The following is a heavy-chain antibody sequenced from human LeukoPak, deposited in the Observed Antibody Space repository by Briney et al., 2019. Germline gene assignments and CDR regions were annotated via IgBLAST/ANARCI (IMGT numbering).Heavy chain of an antibody. Sequence: SETLSLTCTVSGDFIISNIYWWDWVRLPPGKRLEWIGATFYTGRTFYSPSLKSRVTISVDTPKNEFSLDLSSATAADTAVYYCARRRHNFDFYDVWGQGTRVTVSS. CDR3: ARRRHNFDFYDV. J-gene: IGHJ3*01. D-gene: IGHD3/OR15-3a*01. CDR2: TFYTGRT. CDR1: GDFIISNIYW. V-gene: IGHV4-39*01.